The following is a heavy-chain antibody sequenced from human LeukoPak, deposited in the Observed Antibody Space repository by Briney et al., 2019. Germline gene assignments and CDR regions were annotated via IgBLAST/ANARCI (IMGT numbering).Heavy chain of an antibody. CDR3: ARLFGAGAYFDY. J-gene: IGHJ4*02. CDR2: IYYSGST. CDR1: GGSISSGGYY. V-gene: IGHV4-31*03. D-gene: IGHD1-26*01. Sequence: SETLSLTCTVSGGSISSGGYYWSWIRQHPGKGLEWIGYIYYSGSTYYNPSLKSRATISVDTSKNQFSLKLSSVTAADTAVYYCARLFGAGAYFDYWGQGTLVTVSS.